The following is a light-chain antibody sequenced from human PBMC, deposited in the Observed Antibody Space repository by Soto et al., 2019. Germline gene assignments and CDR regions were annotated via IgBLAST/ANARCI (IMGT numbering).Light chain of an antibody. Sequence: EMVLTQSPCPLSLSPGERASLSCRASQSVISTYLAWYQQKPGQAPRLLVFAASSWATGTPDRFSGNGSETDFSLTISRLEPEDCSEYFSHQYGLSQYTFGQGTKLEIK. CDR2: AAS. J-gene: IGKJ2*01. CDR1: QSVISTY. CDR3: HQYGLSQYT. V-gene: IGKV3-20*01.